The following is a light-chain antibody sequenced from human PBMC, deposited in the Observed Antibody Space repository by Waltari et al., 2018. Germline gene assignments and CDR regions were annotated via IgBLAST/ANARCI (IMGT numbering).Light chain of an antibody. CDR1: QSISSY. J-gene: IGKJ3*01. Sequence: DIQMTQSPSSLSASVGDRVTITCRASQSISSYLNWYQQKPGKAPKLLIYAASSLQSGVPSRFSGSGSGTEFTLTISSLQPEDFATYYCQQSYSTGFTFGPGTKVDIK. V-gene: IGKV1-39*01. CDR2: AAS. CDR3: QQSYSTGFT.